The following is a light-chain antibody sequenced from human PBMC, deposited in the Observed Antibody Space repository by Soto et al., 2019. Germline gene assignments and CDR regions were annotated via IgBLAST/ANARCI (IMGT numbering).Light chain of an antibody. CDR3: CSYAGSSTPNWV. CDR2: EGS. Sequence: QSALTQPASVSGSPGQSITISCTGTSSDVGSYNLVSWYQHRPGKAPKLMIYEGSERPSGVSTRFSASKSGNTASLTISGLQAEDEADYYCCSYAGSSTPNWVFGGGTKLTVL. CDR1: SSDVGSYNL. J-gene: IGLJ3*02. V-gene: IGLV2-23*01.